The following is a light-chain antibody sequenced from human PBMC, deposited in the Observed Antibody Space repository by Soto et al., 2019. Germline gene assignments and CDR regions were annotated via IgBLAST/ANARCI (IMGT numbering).Light chain of an antibody. V-gene: IGLV2-14*01. J-gene: IGLJ1*01. CDR3: SSYTSSSTLEAV. CDR2: EVS. CDR1: SSDVGGYNY. Sequence: QPASVSGSPGQSITISCTGTSSDVGGYNYVSWYQQHPGKAPKLMIYEVSNRPSGVSNRFSGSKSGNTASLTISGLQAEDEADYYCSSYTSSSTLEAVFGTGTKLTVL.